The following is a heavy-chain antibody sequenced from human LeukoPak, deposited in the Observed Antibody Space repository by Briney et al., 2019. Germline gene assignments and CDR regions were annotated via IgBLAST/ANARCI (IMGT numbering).Heavy chain of an antibody. CDR2: IYYSGST. D-gene: IGHD4-23*01. CDR3: ARDLSMVVTGYMDV. J-gene: IGHJ6*03. CDR1: GGPISSSSYY. Sequence: SETLSLTCTVSGGPISSSSYYWGWIRQPPGKGLEWIGSIYYSGSTYYNPSLKSRVTISVDTSKSQFSLKLSSVTAADTAVYYCARDLSMVVTGYMDVWGKGTTVTVSS. V-gene: IGHV4-39*07.